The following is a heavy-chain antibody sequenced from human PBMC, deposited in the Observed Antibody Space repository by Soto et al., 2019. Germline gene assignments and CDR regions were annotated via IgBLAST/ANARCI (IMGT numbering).Heavy chain of an antibody. CDR1: RGSISSYY. V-gene: IGHV4-59*01. CDR2: IHRTGST. Sequence: SETVSLTCSLSRGSISSYYWSWVRHAPGKGLEWIGFIHRTGSTKYNPSLESRVTISVDTSQNQLSLRLSSVTAADTAVYYCAREYAGSGKNNWFDPWGPGILVTVS. CDR3: AREYAGSGKNNWFDP. D-gene: IGHD3-10*01. J-gene: IGHJ5*02.